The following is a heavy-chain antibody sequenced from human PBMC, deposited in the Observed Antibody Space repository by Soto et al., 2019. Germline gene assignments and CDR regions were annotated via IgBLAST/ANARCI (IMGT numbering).Heavy chain of an antibody. D-gene: IGHD5-18*01. CDR1: GGSINSGGYC. CDR3: SRGILV. Sequence: QVQLQESGPGLAKPSQTLSLTCTVSGGSINSGGYCWSWIRQHPGKGLDWIGCISYGGSTSYNPSLKSRVTISVDTSKNQFSLKLTSVTAAATAVYYCSRGILVWGQGALITVSS. J-gene: IGHJ4*02. V-gene: IGHV4-31*03. CDR2: ISYGGST.